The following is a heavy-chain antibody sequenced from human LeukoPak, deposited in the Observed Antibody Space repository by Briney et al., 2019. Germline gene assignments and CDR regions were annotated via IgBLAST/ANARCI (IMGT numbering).Heavy chain of an antibody. J-gene: IGHJ4*02. Sequence: SETLSLTCAVYGGSFSSYYWSWIRQPAGKGLEWIGRIYTSGSANYNPSLKSRVTISVDTSKNQFSLKLSSVTAADTAVYYCARDRGVGYPDYWGQGALVTVSS. CDR1: GGSFSSYY. CDR2: IYTSGSA. D-gene: IGHD1-26*01. V-gene: IGHV4-4*07. CDR3: ARDRGVGYPDY.